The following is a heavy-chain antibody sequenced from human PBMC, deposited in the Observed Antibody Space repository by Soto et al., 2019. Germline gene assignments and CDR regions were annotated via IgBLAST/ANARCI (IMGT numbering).Heavy chain of an antibody. Sequence: QVQLVQSGAEVKKPGASVKVSCKASGYTFTSYDINWVRQATGQGLEWMGWMNPNSGNTGYAQKFQGRVTMTRITSISTAYMELSSLRSEDTAVYYCARGLRFLEWLTNYYMDVWGKGTTVTVSS. CDR3: ARGLRFLEWLTNYYMDV. CDR1: GYTFTSYD. D-gene: IGHD3-3*01. V-gene: IGHV1-8*01. J-gene: IGHJ6*03. CDR2: MNPNSGNT.